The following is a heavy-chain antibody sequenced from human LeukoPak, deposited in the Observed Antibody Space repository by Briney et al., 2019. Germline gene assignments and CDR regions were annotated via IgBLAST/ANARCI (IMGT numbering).Heavy chain of an antibody. J-gene: IGHJ4*02. V-gene: IGHV3-7*01. D-gene: IGHD1-14*01. CDR3: ARNPDAGTADY. CDR2: INEHGTEK. Sequence: GGSLRLSCTVSGFRLSEYWMSWARQAPGKGLEWVGNINEHGTEKFYVGSVTGRFSISRDNTKNTVFLQMNSLRLDDTAIYLCARNPDAGTADYWGEGTLVTVSP. CDR1: GFRLSEYW.